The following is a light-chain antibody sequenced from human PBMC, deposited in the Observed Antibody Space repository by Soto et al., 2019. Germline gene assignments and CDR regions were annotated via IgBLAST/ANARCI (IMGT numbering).Light chain of an antibody. J-gene: IGLJ1*01. Sequence: QSVLTQPASVSGSPGQSITISCTGTSSDVGGYNYVSWYQHYPGKAPKLMIYEVSNRPSGVSNRFSGSKSGNTASLTISGLQTEDEADYYCTSYTSSSTRVSGTGTKVTVL. CDR2: EVS. V-gene: IGLV2-14*01. CDR1: SSDVGGYNY. CDR3: TSYTSSSTRV.